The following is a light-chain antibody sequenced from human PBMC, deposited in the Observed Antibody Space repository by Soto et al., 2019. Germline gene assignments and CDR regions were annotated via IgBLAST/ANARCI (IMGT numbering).Light chain of an antibody. V-gene: IGKV3-15*01. CDR3: LQYHNLWT. Sequence: EIVLTQSPATLSLSPGERATLSFRASQSVSSYLAWYQQKPGQAPRLLIYDASTRAPGIPARFSGSGSGTEFTLTISSLQSEDFTVYSCLQYHNLWTFGQGTKVDIK. CDR1: QSVSSY. CDR2: DAS. J-gene: IGKJ1*01.